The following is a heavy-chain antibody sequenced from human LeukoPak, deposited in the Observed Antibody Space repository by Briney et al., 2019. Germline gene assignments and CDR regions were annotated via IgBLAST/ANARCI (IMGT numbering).Heavy chain of an antibody. D-gene: IGHD5-12*01. CDR2: INHSGST. CDR1: GYSISSGYY. V-gene: IGHV4-34*01. CDR3: ARVLEVATIDY. Sequence: SETLSLTCSVSGYSISSGYYWSWIRQPPGKGLEWIGEINHSGSTNYNPSLKSRVTISVDTSKNQFSLKLSSVTAADTAVYYCARVLEVATIDYWGQGTLVTVSS. J-gene: IGHJ4*02.